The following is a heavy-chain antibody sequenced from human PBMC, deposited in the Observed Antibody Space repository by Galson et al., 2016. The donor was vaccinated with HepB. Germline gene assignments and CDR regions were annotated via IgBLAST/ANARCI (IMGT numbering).Heavy chain of an antibody. CDR3: ARGKSLWTMPWNYGLDV. V-gene: IGHV3-13*01. CDR1: GFTFSTYG. J-gene: IGHJ6*04. Sequence: SLRLSCAASGFTFSTYGMHWVRQVTGKGLEWVSGIETAGDTNYAASVQGRFTISRENGKNSVYLQMNSLNAGDTAVYYCARGKSLWTMPWNYGLDVWGKGTTVTVSS. D-gene: IGHD2-2*01. CDR2: IETAGDT.